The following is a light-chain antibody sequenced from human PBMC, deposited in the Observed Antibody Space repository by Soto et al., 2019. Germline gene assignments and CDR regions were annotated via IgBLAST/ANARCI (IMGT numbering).Light chain of an antibody. Sequence: LTQPASVSGSPGQSITISCTGTSSDVGGYNYVSWYQQHPGKAPKLMIYDVSNRPSGVSNRFSGSKSGNTASLTISGLQAEDEADYYCSSYTRSSTLAVFGTGTKVTVL. V-gene: IGLV2-14*01. CDR1: SSDVGGYNY. J-gene: IGLJ1*01. CDR3: SSYTRSSTLAV. CDR2: DVS.